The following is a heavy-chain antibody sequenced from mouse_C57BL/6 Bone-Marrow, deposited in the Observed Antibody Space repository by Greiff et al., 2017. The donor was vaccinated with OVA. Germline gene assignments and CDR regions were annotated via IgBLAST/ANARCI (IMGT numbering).Heavy chain of an antibody. CDR2: IRNKANGYTT. V-gene: IGHV7-3*01. CDR1: GFTFTDYY. CDR3: ARSSSGLFDY. D-gene: IGHD3-2*02. J-gene: IGHJ2*01. Sequence: EVNVVESGGGLVQPGGSLSLSCAASGFTFTDYYMSWVRQPPGKALEWLGFIRNKANGYTTEYSASVKGRFTISGDNSQSILYLQMNALRAEDSATYYCARSSSGLFDYWGQGTTLTVSS.